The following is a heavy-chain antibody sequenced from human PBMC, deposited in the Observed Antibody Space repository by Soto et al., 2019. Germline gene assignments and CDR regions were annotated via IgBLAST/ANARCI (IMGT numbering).Heavy chain of an antibody. J-gene: IGHJ6*02. V-gene: IGHV1-18*01. CDR1: CFTFSSYG. Sequence: GASMKGSRKGSCFTFSSYGISWGRQGPGPGLDWMGWISAYNGNTNYAQKLQGRVTMTTDTSTSTAYMELRSLRSDDTAVYYCARDVGYEREGGGMDVWGQGTTVTVSS. CDR3: ARDVGYEREGGGMDV. CDR2: ISAYNGNT. D-gene: IGHD2-8*02.